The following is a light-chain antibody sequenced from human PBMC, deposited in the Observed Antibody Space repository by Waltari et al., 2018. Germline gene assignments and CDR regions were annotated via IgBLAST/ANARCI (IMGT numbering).Light chain of an antibody. V-gene: IGKV2-30*02. CDR3: MQSTHWPPWT. Sequence: DVVMTQSPRSLPVTLGQPAYLSCRSSQSLVHSDGDTYLHWFQQRPGQSPRRLINKVSERDPGVPDRFSGSGSGTDFTLEISTVEAEDVGVYYCMQSTHWPPWTFGQGTKVEIK. J-gene: IGKJ1*01. CDR2: KVS. CDR1: QSLVHSDGDTY.